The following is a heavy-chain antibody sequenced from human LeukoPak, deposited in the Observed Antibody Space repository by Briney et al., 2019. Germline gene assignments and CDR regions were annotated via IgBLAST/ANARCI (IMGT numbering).Heavy chain of an antibody. V-gene: IGHV3-21*01. J-gene: IGHJ3*02. CDR1: GFSFSSYE. Sequence: PGGSLRLSCAASGFSFSSYEMNWVRRAPGKGLEWVSSISTTSTYIYYADSLKGRFTISRDNAKNSLYLQMNSLRAEDTAVYYCARGSDGWYESGAFDIWGQGSMVTVSS. CDR3: ARGSDGWYESGAFDI. D-gene: IGHD6-19*01. CDR2: ISTTSTYI.